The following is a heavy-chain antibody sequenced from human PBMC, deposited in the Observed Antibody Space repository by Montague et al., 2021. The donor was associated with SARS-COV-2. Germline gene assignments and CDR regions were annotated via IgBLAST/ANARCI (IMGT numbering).Heavy chain of an antibody. CDR1: GGSISSSTYY. V-gene: IGHV4-39*02. J-gene: IGHJ6*02. Sequence: SETLSLTCNVSGGSISSSTYYWGWIRLPPGKGLEWIGNLYNGGTTYYSPSLKSRVTISVDTSKNHFSLNMAPVTAADTAVYYCARTSKLRESSSGNYYYHAMDVWGQGTTVTVSS. CDR2: LYNGGTT. D-gene: IGHD3-16*01. CDR3: ARTSKLRESSSGNYYYHAMDV.